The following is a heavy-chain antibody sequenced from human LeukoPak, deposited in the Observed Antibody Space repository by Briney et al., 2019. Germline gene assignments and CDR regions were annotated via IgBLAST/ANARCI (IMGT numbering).Heavy chain of an antibody. D-gene: IGHD1-1*01. CDR2: IGSSGSIT. Sequence: GGSLRLSCAASGFTFTSYDMNWVRQAPGKGLEWVSYIGSSGSITYYADSVKGRFTISRDNAKNSLYLQMNSLRAEDTAVYYCARSGRSHFDYWGQGTLVTVSS. V-gene: IGHV3-48*03. CDR1: GFTFTSYD. CDR3: ARSGRSHFDY. J-gene: IGHJ4*02.